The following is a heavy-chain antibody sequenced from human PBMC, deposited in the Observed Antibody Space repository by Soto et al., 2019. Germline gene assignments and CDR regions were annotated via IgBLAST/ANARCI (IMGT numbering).Heavy chain of an antibody. J-gene: IGHJ4*02. V-gene: IGHV3-30-3*01. D-gene: IGHD3-3*01. CDR2: ISYDGSNK. CDR1: GFTFSSYA. CDR3: ARDKRDLRFLEWSYYFDY. Sequence: PGGSLRLSCAASGFTFSSYAMHWVRQAPGKELEWVAVISYDGSNKYYADSVKGRFTISRDNSKNTLYLQLNSLRAEDTAVYYCARDKRDLRFLEWSYYFDYWGQGTLVTVSS.